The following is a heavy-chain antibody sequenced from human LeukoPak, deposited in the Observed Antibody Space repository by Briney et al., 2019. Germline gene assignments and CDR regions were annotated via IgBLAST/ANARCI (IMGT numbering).Heavy chain of an antibody. Sequence: GGSLRLSCVASGFTFSSYWMHWVRHAPGKGLVWVSRFNSDGSSPNYADSVKGRFTISRDNAKNTLYLQMNSLRADDTAVYYCARGSGTLVRGLSIFDYWGQGTLVAVSS. V-gene: IGHV3-74*01. CDR1: GFTFSSYW. J-gene: IGHJ4*02. D-gene: IGHD3-10*01. CDR3: ARGSGTLVRGLSIFDY. CDR2: FNSDGSSP.